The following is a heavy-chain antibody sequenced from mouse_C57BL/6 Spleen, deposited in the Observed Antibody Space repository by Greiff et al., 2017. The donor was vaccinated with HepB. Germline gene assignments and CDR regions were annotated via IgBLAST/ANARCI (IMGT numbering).Heavy chain of an antibody. Sequence: EVMLVESGGGLVQPGGSLKLSCAASGFTFSDYYMYWVRQTPEKRLEWVAYISNGGGSTYYPDTVKGRFTISRDNAKNTLYLQMSRLKSEDTAMYYCARGGDYYGSSYDYYAMDYWGQGTSVTVSS. J-gene: IGHJ4*01. CDR1: GFTFSDYY. CDR3: ARGGDYYGSSYDYYAMDY. V-gene: IGHV5-12*01. CDR2: ISNGGGST. D-gene: IGHD1-1*01.